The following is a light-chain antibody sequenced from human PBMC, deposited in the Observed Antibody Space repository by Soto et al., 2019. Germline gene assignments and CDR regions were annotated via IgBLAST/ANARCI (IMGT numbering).Light chain of an antibody. Sequence: QSVLTQPASVSGSPGQSITIPCTGSSSDVGGFNRVSWYRQHPGEAPKLIIYEVTHRPSGVSHRFSGSKSDNTASLTISDLQAEDEADYYCTSHTSANTWVFGVGTKVTVL. V-gene: IGLV2-14*01. J-gene: IGLJ3*02. CDR1: SSDVGGFNR. CDR2: EVT. CDR3: TSHTSANTWV.